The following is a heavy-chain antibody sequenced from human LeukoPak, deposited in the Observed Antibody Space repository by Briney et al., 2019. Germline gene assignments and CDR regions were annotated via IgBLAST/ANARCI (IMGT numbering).Heavy chain of an antibody. D-gene: IGHD3-9*01. V-gene: IGHV4-59*01. J-gene: IGHJ4*02. Sequence: SETLSLTCTVSGGSINSYYWSWIRQPPGKGLEWIGDIYYSGSTNYNPSLKSRVTISLDTSNNQFSLKLSSVTAADTAVYYCARDTSHYRRGSFHYWGQGTLVTVSS. CDR3: ARDTSHYRRGSFHY. CDR1: GGSINSYY. CDR2: IYYSGST.